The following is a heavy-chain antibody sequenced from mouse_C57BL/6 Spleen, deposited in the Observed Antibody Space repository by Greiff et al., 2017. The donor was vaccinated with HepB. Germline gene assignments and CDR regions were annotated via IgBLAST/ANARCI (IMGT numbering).Heavy chain of an antibody. CDR2: IYPGDGDT. CDR3: ARGSTVVVSYAMDY. J-gene: IGHJ4*01. Sequence: QVQLKQSGPELVKPGASVKISCKASGYAFSSSWMNWVKQRPGKGLEWIGRIYPGDGDTNYNGKFKGKATLTADKSSSTAYMQLSSLTSEDSAVYFCARGSTVVVSYAMDYWGQGTSVTVSS. CDR1: GYAFSSSW. D-gene: IGHD1-1*01. V-gene: IGHV1-82*01.